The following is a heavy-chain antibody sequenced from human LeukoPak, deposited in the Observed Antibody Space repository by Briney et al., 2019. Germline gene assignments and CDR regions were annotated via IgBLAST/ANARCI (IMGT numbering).Heavy chain of an antibody. CDR1: GGSISSYY. CDR3: ASGGMDEYQLLHYFDY. CDR2: IYYSGST. V-gene: IGHV4-59*01. D-gene: IGHD2-2*01. J-gene: IGHJ4*02. Sequence: SETLSLTCTVSGGSISSYYWSWIRQPPGKGLEWIGYIYYSGSTNYNPSLKSRVTISVDTSKNQFPLKLSSVTAADTAVYYCASGGMDEYQLLHYFDYWGQGTLVTVSS.